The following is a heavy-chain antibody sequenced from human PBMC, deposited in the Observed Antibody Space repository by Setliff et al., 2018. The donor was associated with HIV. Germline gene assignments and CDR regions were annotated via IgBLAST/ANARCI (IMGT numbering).Heavy chain of an antibody. J-gene: IGHJ5*02. Sequence: SETLSLTCTVSGGYISSGGHYWNWIRQYPGKGLEWIGYIYNSRSTSHNPSLRSRVVMSIDMSENQFSLNLSSVTAADTAVYYCVRSTGADNNFFDPWGQGTLVTVSS. CDR1: GGYISSGGHY. CDR2: IYNSRST. D-gene: IGHD4-4*01. CDR3: VRSTGADNNFFDP. V-gene: IGHV4-31*03.